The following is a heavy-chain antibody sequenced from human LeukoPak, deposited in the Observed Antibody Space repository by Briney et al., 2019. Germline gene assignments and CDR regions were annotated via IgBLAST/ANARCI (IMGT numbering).Heavy chain of an antibody. Sequence: PAGGSLRLSCAASGFTFSSYAMSWVRQAPGKGLEWVSAISGSGGSTYYADSVKGRFTISRDNSKNTLYLQMNSLRAEDTAVYYCAKDGRLDYGDPDRIWYYYYMDVWGKGTTVTVSS. CDR2: ISGSGGST. CDR1: GFTFSSYA. CDR3: AKDGRLDYGDPDRIWYYYYMDV. D-gene: IGHD4-17*01. J-gene: IGHJ6*03. V-gene: IGHV3-23*01.